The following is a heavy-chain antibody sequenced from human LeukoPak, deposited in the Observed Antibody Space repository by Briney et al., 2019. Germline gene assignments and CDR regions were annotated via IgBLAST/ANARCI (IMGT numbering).Heavy chain of an antibody. CDR1: GFTFSGYY. V-gene: IGHV3-11*01. CDR2: ISSSGSTI. CDR3: ARVNRSCSSTSCRFLDY. Sequence: GGSLRLSCAASGFTFSGYYMSWIRQAPGKGLEWVSYISSSGSTIYYADSVKCRFTISRDNAKNSLYLQMNSLRAEDTAVYYCARVNRSCSSTSCRFLDYWGQGTLVTVSS. D-gene: IGHD2-2*01. J-gene: IGHJ4*02.